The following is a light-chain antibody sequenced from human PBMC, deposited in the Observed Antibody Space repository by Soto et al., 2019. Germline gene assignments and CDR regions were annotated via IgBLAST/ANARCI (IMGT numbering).Light chain of an antibody. CDR2: GAS. CDR1: QTIGSGY. V-gene: IGKV3-20*01. Sequence: EIVLTQSPGTLSLSLGERATLSCRASQTIGSGYLAWYQKKPGQAPRLLIYGASTRATGIPDRFSCSGSWTDFTLTISRLEPDDFAVYYCQQYGSSPPGTFGQGTKVEIK. J-gene: IGKJ1*01. CDR3: QQYGSSPPGT.